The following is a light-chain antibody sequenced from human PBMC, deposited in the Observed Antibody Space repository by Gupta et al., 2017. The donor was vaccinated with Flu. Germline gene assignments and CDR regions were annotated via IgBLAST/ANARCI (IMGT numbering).Light chain of an antibody. CDR2: GAS. J-gene: IGKJ1*01. CDR3: QQDGCSART. V-gene: IGKV3-20*01. CDR1: QSVGSGY. Sequence: EIVFTQSPGTLSVSPGERATLSCRASQSVGSGYLAWYQQKPGQPPRLLIYGASNRATGIPDRFSGSGSGTDFSLTISRLEPEDFAVYYCQQDGCSARTFGEGTKVEIK.